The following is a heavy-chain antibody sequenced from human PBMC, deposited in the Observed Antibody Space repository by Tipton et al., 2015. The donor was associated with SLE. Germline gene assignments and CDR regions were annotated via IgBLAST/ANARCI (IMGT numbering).Heavy chain of an antibody. CDR3: ARRTSDWTPGGYDF. J-gene: IGHJ4*02. CDR2: IYHSGSTNYQSGST. Sequence: TLSLTCAVSGGSISSGNWWSWVRQPPGKGLEWIGEIYHSGSTNYQSGSTNYNPSLKSRVTISVDKSKNQFSLKLSSVTAADTAVYYCARRTSDWTPGGYDFWGQGTLVTVSS. D-gene: IGHD6-19*01. V-gene: IGHV4-4*02. CDR1: GGSISSGNW.